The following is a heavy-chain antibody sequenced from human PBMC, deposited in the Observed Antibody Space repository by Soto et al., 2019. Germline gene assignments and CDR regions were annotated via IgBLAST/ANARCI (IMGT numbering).Heavy chain of an antibody. CDR2: IYYSGST. D-gene: IGHD6-13*01. CDR3: ARVSSSWYYFDY. V-gene: IGHV4-59*01. CDR1: GGSISSYY. J-gene: IGHJ4*02. Sequence: SETLSLTCTVSGGSISSYYWSWIRQPPGKGLEWIGYIYYSGSTNYNPSLKSRVTISVDTSKNQFSLKLSSVTAADTAVYYCARVSSSWYYFDYWGQGTLVTVSS.